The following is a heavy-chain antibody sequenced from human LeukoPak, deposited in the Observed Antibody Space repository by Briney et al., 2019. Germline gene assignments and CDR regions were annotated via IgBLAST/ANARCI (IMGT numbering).Heavy chain of an antibody. D-gene: IGHD4-17*01. CDR1: GYTFTSYG. J-gene: IGHJ4*02. V-gene: IGHV1-18*01. CDR3: AREVRGDYWGF. CDR2: ISAYNGNT. Sequence: ASVKVSCKASGYTFTSYGISWVRQAPGQGLEWMGWISAYNGNTDYAQKLQGRVTMTTDTSTSTAYMELRSLRSNDTAVYYCAREVRGDYWGFWGQGTLVTVSS.